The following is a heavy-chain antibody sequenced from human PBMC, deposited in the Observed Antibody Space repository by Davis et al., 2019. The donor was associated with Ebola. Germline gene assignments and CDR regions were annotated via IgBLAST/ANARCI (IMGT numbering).Heavy chain of an antibody. CDR3: ARDFHSSGYYYDYFDY. D-gene: IGHD3-22*01. CDR2: ISAYNGNT. V-gene: IGHV1-18*01. Sequence: ASVKVSCKASGYTFTSYGISWVRQAPGQGLKWMGWISAYNGNTNYAQKLQGRVTMTTDTSTSTAYMELRSLRSDDTAVYYCARDFHSSGYYYDYFDYWGQGTLVTVSS. CDR1: GYTFTSYG. J-gene: IGHJ4*02.